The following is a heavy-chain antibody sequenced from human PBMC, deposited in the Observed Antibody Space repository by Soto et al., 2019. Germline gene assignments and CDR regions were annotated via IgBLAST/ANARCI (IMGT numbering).Heavy chain of an antibody. CDR2: IYYSGST. CDR3: AIGGASSSSGWFDP. V-gene: IGHV4-31*03. D-gene: IGHD6-6*01. Sequence: PWETLSLTCTVSGGSISSGGYYWSWIRQHPGKGLEWIGYIYYSGSTYYNPSLKSRVTISVDTSKNQFSLKLSSVTAADTAVYYCAIGGASSSSGWFDPWGQGTLVTVSS. J-gene: IGHJ5*02. CDR1: GGSISSGGYY.